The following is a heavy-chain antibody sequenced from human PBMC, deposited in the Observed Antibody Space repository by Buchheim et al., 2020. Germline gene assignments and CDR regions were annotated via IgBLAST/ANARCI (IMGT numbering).Heavy chain of an antibody. D-gene: IGHD5-24*01. V-gene: IGHV4-61*02. CDR3: ARGTNNRDGYNLFDY. CDR2: IYTSGST. CDR1: GGSISSGSYY. J-gene: IGHJ4*02. Sequence: QVQLQESGPGLVKPSQTLSLTCTVSGGSISSGSYYWSWIRQPAGKGLEWIGRIYTSGSTNYNPSLKSRVTISVDPPKNPFSLKLSSVTAADTAVYYCARGTNNRDGYNLFDYWGQGTL.